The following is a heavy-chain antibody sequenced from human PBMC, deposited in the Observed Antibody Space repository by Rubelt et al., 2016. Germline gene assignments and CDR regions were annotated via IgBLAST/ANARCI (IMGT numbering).Heavy chain of an antibody. CDR1: GASFGDYY. V-gene: IGHV4-34*02. D-gene: IGHD1-1*01. CDR3: ARDSLTQLKGVPLDS. J-gene: IGHJ4*02. CDR2: VNSDGHT. Sequence: QLQQGGARILKPSETLFLTCDLHGASFGDYYWAWIRQSPHKGLEWIGEVNSDGHTNYSPSFEGRVTLFVDTSKSQFFRVVTSVTAAETAADYGARDSLTQLKGVPLDSWGQGTPVSVSS.